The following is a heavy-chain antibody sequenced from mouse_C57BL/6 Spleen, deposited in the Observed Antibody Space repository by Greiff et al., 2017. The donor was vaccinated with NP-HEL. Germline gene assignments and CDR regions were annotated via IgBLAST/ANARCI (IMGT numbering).Heavy chain of an antibody. CDR3: ARHGGGTSYWYFDV. J-gene: IGHJ1*03. CDR1: GFTFSSYG. V-gene: IGHV5-6*01. D-gene: IGHD4-1*01. Sequence: EVMLVESGGDLVKPGGSLKLSCAASGFTFSSYGMSWVRQTPDKRLEWVATISSGGSYTYYPDSVKGRFTISRDNAKNTLYLQMSSLKSEDTAMYYCARHGGGTSYWYFDVWGTGTTVTVSS. CDR2: ISSGGSYT.